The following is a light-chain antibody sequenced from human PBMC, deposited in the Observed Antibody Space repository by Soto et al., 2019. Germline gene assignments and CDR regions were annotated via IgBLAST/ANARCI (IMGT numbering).Light chain of an antibody. Sequence: QSALTQPPSASGSPGQSVTISCTGSSSDVGGYNYVSWYQQHPGKAPKLMIYEVSKRPSGVPDRLSGSKSGNTASLTVSGLQAEHEADCYCSSYGGSNTVVFGGGTKLTVL. CDR2: EVS. CDR1: SSDVGGYNY. CDR3: SSYGGSNTVV. J-gene: IGLJ2*01. V-gene: IGLV2-8*01.